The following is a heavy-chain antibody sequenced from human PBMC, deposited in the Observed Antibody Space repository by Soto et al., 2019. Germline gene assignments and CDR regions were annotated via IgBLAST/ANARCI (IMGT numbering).Heavy chain of an antibody. J-gene: IGHJ6*02. Sequence: SVKVSCKASGGTFSSYAISWVRQAPGQGLEWMGGIIPIFGTANYAQKFQGRVTITADESTSTAYMELSSLRSEDTAVYYCAREGXSGYDYEAYYYYYGMDVWGQGTTVTVSS. CDR3: AREGXSGYDYEAYYYYYGMDV. D-gene: IGHD5-12*01. CDR2: IIPIFGTA. V-gene: IGHV1-69*13. CDR1: GGTFSSYA.